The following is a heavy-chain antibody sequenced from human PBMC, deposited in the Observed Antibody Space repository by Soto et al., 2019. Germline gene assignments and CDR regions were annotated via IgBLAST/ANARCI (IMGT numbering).Heavy chain of an antibody. V-gene: IGHV3-7*01. D-gene: IGHD6-6*01. CDR1: GFTFSSYW. CDR3: ARDKECSGWGSSCAFDI. CDR2: IKQDGSEK. Sequence: EVQLVESGGGLVQPGGSLRLSCAASGFTFSSYWMSWVRQAPGKGLEWVANIKQDGSEKYYVVTVKGRFTISRDNAKNSLYLQMNSMRAEDTAVYYCARDKECSGWGSSCAFDIWGQGTMVTVSS. J-gene: IGHJ3*02.